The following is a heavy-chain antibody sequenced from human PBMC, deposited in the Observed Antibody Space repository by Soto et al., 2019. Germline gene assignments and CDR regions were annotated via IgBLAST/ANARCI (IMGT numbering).Heavy chain of an antibody. CDR1: GFTFTNYW. Sequence: GESLKISCRGSGFTFTNYWIAWVRKMPGKGLEWMGIIYPGDSDTSYSPSFQGQVTISADKSINTAYLHWSSLKASDTAMYYCAKHEGYCSSTTCSNFDYWGQGTLVTVSS. J-gene: IGHJ4*02. D-gene: IGHD2-2*01. V-gene: IGHV5-51*01. CDR3: AKHEGYCSSTTCSNFDY. CDR2: IYPGDSDT.